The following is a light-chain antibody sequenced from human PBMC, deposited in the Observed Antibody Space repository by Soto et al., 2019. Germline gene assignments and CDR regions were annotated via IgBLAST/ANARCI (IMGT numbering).Light chain of an antibody. V-gene: IGLV2-14*01. Sequence: QSALTQPASVSGSPGQSITISCTGTSSDVGTYNYVSWYQQHPGKAPKLMIYDVSNRPSGVSNRFSGSKSGNTASLTISGLQAEDEAYYYCSSEGFGGGTKLTVL. CDR1: SSDVGTYNY. J-gene: IGLJ3*02. CDR2: DVS. CDR3: SSEG.